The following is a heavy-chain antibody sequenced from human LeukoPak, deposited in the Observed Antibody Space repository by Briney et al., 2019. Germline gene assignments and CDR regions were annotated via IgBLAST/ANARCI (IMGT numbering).Heavy chain of an antibody. CDR3: ARQRVRGVIPYYFDY. J-gene: IGHJ4*02. D-gene: IGHD3-10*01. V-gene: IGHV4-34*01. CDR1: GGSFSGYY. Sequence: PSETLSLTCAVYGGSFSGYYWSWIRQPPGKGLEWIGEINHSGSTNYNPSLKSRVTISVDTSKNQFSLKLSSVTAADTAVYYCARQRVRGVIPYYFDYWGQGTLVTVSS. CDR2: INHSGST.